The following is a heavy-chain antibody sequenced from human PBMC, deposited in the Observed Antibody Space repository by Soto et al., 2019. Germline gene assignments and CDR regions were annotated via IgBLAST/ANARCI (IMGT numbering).Heavy chain of an antibody. CDR3: ARDGYSSGWTFDP. J-gene: IGHJ5*02. V-gene: IGHV4-59*01. D-gene: IGHD6-19*01. Sequence: QVQLQESGPGLVKPSETLSLTCTVSGGSISSYYWSWIRQPPGKGLEWIGYIYYSGSTNYNPSLNIRVTISVETSKNQFSLKLSSVTAADTAVYYCARDGYSSGWTFDPWGQGTLVTVSS. CDR2: IYYSGST. CDR1: GGSISSYY.